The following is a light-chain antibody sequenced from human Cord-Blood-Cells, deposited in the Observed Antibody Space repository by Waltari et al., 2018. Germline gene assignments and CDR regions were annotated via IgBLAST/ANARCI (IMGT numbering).Light chain of an antibody. J-gene: IGKJ1*01. CDR2: WAS. V-gene: IGKV4-1*01. Sequence: DIVMTQSPDSLAVSLGERATINCKSSQSVLYSSNNKNYLAWYQQKPGQPPKLLIYWASTRESGVPDRCSGSGYGTDFTLTISSLQAEDVAVYYCQQYYSTPRTFGQGTKVEIK. CDR1: QSVLYSSNNKNY. CDR3: QQYYSTPRT.